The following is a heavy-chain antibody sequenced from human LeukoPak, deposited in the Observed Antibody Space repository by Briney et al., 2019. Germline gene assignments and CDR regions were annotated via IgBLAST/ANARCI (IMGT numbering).Heavy chain of an antibody. CDR1: GFTYSTYA. CDR3: ARDRGYDYVWGSYRYTIPNNWFDP. J-gene: IGHJ5*02. D-gene: IGHD3-16*02. Sequence: GGSLRLSCAASGFTYSTYAMTWVRQAPGKGLEWVSSISGTGSSTYYADSVKGRFTISRDNSKSTLYLQMSSLRAEDTAVYYCARDRGYDYVWGSYRYTIPNNWFDPWGQGTLVTVSS. CDR2: ISGTGSST. V-gene: IGHV3-23*01.